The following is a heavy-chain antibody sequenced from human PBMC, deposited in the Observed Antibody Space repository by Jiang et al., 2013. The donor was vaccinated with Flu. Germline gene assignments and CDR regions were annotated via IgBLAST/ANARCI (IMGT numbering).Heavy chain of an antibody. CDR1: GFTFSSFSS. J-gene: IGHJ4*02. D-gene: IGHD2-21*02. CDR2: ISYDGRST. V-gene: IGHV3-30*18. CDR3: AKHRPLLGC. Sequence: VQLVESGGGMVQPGRSLGLSCAASGFTFSSFSSYGIHWVRQAPGKGLEWVAFISYDGRSTYYADSVKGRLTISRDNSKNTVSLQMNSLGTEDTAIYYCAKHRPLLGCWGQGTLVTVSS.